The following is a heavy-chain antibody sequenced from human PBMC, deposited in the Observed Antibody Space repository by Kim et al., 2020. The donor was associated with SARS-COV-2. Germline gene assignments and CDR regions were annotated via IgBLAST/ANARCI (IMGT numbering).Heavy chain of an antibody. J-gene: IGHJ5*02. D-gene: IGHD6-19*01. CDR2: INAGNGNT. CDR1: GYTFTSYA. Sequence: ASVKVSCKASGYTFTSYAMHWVRQAPGQRLEWMGWINAGNGNTKYSQKFQGRVTITRDTSASTAYMELSSLRSEDTAVYYCARGIAVAGSLWFDPWGQGTLVTVSS. V-gene: IGHV1-3*01. CDR3: ARGIAVAGSLWFDP.